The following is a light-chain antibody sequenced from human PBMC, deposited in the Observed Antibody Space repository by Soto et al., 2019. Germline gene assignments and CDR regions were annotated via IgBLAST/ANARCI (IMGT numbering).Light chain of an antibody. CDR1: QSVLYSSNNKRY. J-gene: IGKJ4*01. CDR3: QQYYSTPPT. V-gene: IGKV4-1*01. Sequence: DIVMTQSPDSLAVSLGESATINCKSSQSVLYSSNNKRYLAWYQQKPGQPPKLLIYWASTRESGVPDRSSGSGSGTDFTLTISSLQAEDLAVYYCQQYYSTPPTFGGGTKVEIK. CDR2: WAS.